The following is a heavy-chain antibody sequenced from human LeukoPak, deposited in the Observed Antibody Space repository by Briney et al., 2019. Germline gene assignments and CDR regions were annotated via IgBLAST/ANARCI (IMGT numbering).Heavy chain of an antibody. CDR2: ISDSGDRT. Sequence: GGSLRLSCAASGFTFSTYAMSWVRQAPGKGLEWVSGISDSGDRTQYADSVKGRFTISRDNSKNTLYLQMNSLRAEDTAVYYCATPDYWGQGTLVTVSS. J-gene: IGHJ4*02. V-gene: IGHV3-23*01. CDR3: ATPDY. CDR1: GFTFSTYA.